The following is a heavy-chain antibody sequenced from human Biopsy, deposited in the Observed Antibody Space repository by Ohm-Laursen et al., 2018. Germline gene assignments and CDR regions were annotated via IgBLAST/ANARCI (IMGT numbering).Heavy chain of an antibody. D-gene: IGHD2-21*01. CDR2: IDWGDAM. Sequence: TQTLTLTCTLSGFSVNTRGMSVTWIRQPPGKALEWLARIDWGDAMFYSASLKSRLTISKGTSGNHVVLTLSDVDPVDTGTYYCARIPIPIFSAALVYRHRRHLQGLDVWGQGTTVIVSS. J-gene: IGHJ6*02. V-gene: IGHV2-70*16. CDR1: GFSVNTRGMS. CDR3: ARIPIPIFSAALVYRHRRHLQGLDV.